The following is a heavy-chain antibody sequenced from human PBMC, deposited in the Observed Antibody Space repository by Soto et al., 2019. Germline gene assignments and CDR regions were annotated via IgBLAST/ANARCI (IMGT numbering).Heavy chain of an antibody. Sequence: SVKVSCKASGGSFGSSAISWVRQAPAQGLEWMGEIIPVFDKANYAQNFQGRLTITAGEPTGTVFMQLSSLRSEDTAVYFCARLRRDWGDAFDLWGLGTLVTVSS. J-gene: IGHJ3*01. CDR2: IIPVFDKA. D-gene: IGHD3-16*01. CDR3: ARLRRDWGDAFDL. V-gene: IGHV1-69*13. CDR1: GGSFGSSA.